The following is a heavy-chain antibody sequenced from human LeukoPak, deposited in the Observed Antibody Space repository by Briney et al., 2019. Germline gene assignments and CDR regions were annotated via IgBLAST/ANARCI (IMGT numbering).Heavy chain of an antibody. CDR1: GFTFSSYA. CDR2: ISGRTT. D-gene: IGHD4-23*01. V-gene: IGHV3-23*01. J-gene: IGHJ4*02. Sequence: GGSLRLSCAASGFTFSSYAMSWVRQAPGKGPEWVSAISGRTTSYADAVKGRFTISRDNSKSTVSLQMNSLRAEDTTVYYCASAGGDSRPHDYWGQGTLVTVSS. CDR3: ASAGGDSRPHDY.